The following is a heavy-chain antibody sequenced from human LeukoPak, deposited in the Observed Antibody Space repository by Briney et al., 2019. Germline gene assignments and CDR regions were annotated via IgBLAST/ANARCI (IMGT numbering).Heavy chain of an antibody. D-gene: IGHD3-9*01. V-gene: IGHV4-61*02. Sequence: SETLSLTCTVSGGSISSGSYYWSWIRQPAGKGLEWIGRIYTSGSTNYNPSLKSRVTISVDTSKNQFSLKLSSVTAADTAVYYCARTEAYDILTGYYNWYFDLWGRGTLVTVSS. CDR3: ARTEAYDILTGYYNWYFDL. CDR1: GGSISSGSYY. J-gene: IGHJ2*01. CDR2: IYTSGST.